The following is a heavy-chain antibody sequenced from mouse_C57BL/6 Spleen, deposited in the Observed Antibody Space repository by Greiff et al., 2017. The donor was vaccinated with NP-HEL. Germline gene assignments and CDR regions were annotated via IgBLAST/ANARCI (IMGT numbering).Heavy chain of an antibody. J-gene: IGHJ4*01. CDR3: ARRGYYGSSDEAMDY. D-gene: IGHD1-1*01. V-gene: IGHV1-52*01. CDR1: GYTFTSYW. CDR2: IDPSDSET. Sequence: VQLQQSGAELVRPGSSVKLSCKASGYTFTSYWMHWVKQRPIQGLEWIGNIDPSDSETHYNQKFKDKATLTVDKSSSTAYMQLSSLTSEDSAVYYCARRGYYGSSDEAMDYWGQGTSVTVSS.